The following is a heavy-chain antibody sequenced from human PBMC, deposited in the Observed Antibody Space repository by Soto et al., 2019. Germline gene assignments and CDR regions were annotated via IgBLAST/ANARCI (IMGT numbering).Heavy chain of an antibody. CDR1: GFTFTTYT. D-gene: IGHD2-8*01. CDR3: ARKGVSNLDY. CDR2: ISRRSGSSK. J-gene: IGHJ4*02. V-gene: IGHV3-21*01. Sequence: EVLLVESGAGMVKPGESLSLSCAASGFTFTTYTMTWVRQAPGKGLEWVSVISRRSGSSKYYADSVKGRFTISRANAKTSLYLQLNSLSAADTAMYYCARKGVSNLDYWCQGTLVTVPT.